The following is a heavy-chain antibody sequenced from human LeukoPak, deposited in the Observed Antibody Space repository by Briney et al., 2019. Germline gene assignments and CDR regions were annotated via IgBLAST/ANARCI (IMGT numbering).Heavy chain of an antibody. CDR3: ARGYCSSTSCYVYFDY. CDR1: GYTFTGYY. D-gene: IGHD2-2*01. Sequence: VASVKVSCKASGYTFTGYYMHWVRQAPGQGLEWMGWINPNSGGTNYAQKFQGRVTMTRDTSISTAYMELSRLRSDDTAVYYCARGYCSSTSCYVYFDYWGQGTLVTVSS. V-gene: IGHV1-2*02. J-gene: IGHJ4*02. CDR2: INPNSGGT.